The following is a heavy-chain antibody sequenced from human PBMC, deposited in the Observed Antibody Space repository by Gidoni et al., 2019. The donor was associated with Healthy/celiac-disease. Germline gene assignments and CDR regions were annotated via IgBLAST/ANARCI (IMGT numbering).Heavy chain of an antibody. D-gene: IGHD5-18*01. CDR1: GGSFRGYY. Sequence: QVQLQQWGAGLLKPSETLSLTCAVYGGSFRGYYWSWIRQPPGKGLEWIGESNHSGRTNYNPSRKSRVTISVDTSKNQFSLKLSSVTAADTAVYYCARDGTAMVIDYWGQGTLVTVSS. CDR3: ARDGTAMVIDY. J-gene: IGHJ4*02. V-gene: IGHV4-34*01. CDR2: SNHSGRT.